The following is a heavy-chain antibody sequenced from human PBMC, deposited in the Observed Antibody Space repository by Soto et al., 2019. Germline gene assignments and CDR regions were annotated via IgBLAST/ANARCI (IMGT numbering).Heavy chain of an antibody. CDR1: GFTFSNAW. J-gene: IGHJ4*02. CDR3: TTEGQGNWNDGGFDY. D-gene: IGHD1-20*01. CDR2: IKSKTDGGTT. V-gene: IGHV3-15*07. Sequence: EVQLVESGGGLVKPGGSLRLSCAASGFTFSNAWMNWVRQAPGKGLEWVGRIKSKTDGGTTDYAEPVKGRFTISRDDSKNTQYLQMNSLKPEDTAVYYCTTEGQGNWNDGGFDYWGQGTLVTVSS.